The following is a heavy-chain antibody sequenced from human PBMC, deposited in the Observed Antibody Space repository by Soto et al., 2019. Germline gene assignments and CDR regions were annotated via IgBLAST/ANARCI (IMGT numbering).Heavy chain of an antibody. D-gene: IGHD3-10*01. J-gene: IGHJ4*02. CDR3: ASRNALDIDAYY. Sequence: QLQLQESGPGLVKPSETLSLTCTVSGGSITGGSISTTTYYWGWMRQPPGKGLEWIASFFIGGNTYHHPSLKTRVPTSVDTSNYQFSLKLNSVPAADTAVYFCASRNALDIDAYYWGQGILVTVSS. CDR2: FFIGGNT. CDR1: GGSITGGSISTTTYY. V-gene: IGHV4-39*01.